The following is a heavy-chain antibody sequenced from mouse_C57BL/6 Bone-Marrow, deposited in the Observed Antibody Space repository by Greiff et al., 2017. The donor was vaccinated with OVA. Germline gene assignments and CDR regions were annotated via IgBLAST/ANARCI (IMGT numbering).Heavy chain of an antibody. CDR3: ARKVFSSWFAY. V-gene: IGHV5-17*01. D-gene: IGHD1-1*01. J-gene: IGHJ3*01. CDR1: GFTFSDYG. Sequence: EVKLMESGGGLVKPGGSLKLSCAASGFTFSDYGMHWVRQAPEKGLEWVAYISSGSSTTYYADTVQGRFTISRDTAKNTLFLQITSLRSEDTAMYYCARKVFSSWFAYWGQGNLVTVSA. CDR2: ISSGSSTT.